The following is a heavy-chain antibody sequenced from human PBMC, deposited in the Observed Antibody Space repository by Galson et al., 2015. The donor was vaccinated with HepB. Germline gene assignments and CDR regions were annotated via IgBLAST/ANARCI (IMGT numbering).Heavy chain of an antibody. Sequence: SVKVSCKASGYTFINYGMNWVRQAPGEGLEWMGWINTNTGKPTYAQGFTGRFDFSLDTSVSTAFLQISSLKAEDTAVYYCARSPYFDSGSPYNVWFDPWGQGTLVTVSS. CDR2: INTNTGKP. CDR3: ARSPYFDSGSPYNVWFDP. D-gene: IGHD3-10*01. V-gene: IGHV7-4-1*02. CDR1: GYTFINYG. J-gene: IGHJ5*02.